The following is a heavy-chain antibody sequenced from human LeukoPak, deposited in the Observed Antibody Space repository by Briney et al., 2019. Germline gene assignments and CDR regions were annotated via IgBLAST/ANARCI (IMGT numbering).Heavy chain of an antibody. J-gene: IGHJ3*02. CDR3: TTDSSSWYYAFDI. CDR2: IKSKTDGGTT. Sequence: GGSLRLSCAASGFTFSNAWMSWVRQAPGKGLEWVGRIKSKTDGGTTDYAAPVKGRFTISRDDSKNTLYLQMNSLKTEDTAVYYCTTDSSSWYYAFDIWGQGTMVTVSS. V-gene: IGHV3-15*01. D-gene: IGHD6-13*01. CDR1: GFTFSNAW.